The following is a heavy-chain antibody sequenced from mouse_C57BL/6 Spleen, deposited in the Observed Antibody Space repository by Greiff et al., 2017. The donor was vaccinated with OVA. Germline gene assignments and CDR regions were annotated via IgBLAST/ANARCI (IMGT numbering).Heavy chain of an antibody. D-gene: IGHD2-4*01. Sequence: QVQLQQSGPELVKPGASVKISCKASGYAFSSSWMNWVKQRPGKGLEWIGRLYPGDGDTNYNGKFKGKATLTADKSSSTAYMQLRSLTSEDSAVYFCARPPHYDYDGGPWFAYWGQGTLVTVSA. CDR2: LYPGDGDT. V-gene: IGHV1-82*01. CDR1: GYAFSSSW. CDR3: ARPPHYDYDGGPWFAY. J-gene: IGHJ3*01.